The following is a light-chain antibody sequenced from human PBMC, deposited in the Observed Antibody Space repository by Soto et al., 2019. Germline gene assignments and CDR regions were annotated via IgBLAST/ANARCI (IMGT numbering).Light chain of an antibody. CDR1: SSDVGGYKY. V-gene: IGLV2-23*01. J-gene: IGLJ2*01. Sequence: QSALTQPASVSGSHGQSITISCTGTSSDVGGYKYVSWYQQHPGKAPKVMIYEGSKRPSGVSNRFSGSMSGNTASLTISGLQAEDEADYYCCSYAGSNNPHVVFGGGTKLTVL. CDR2: EGS. CDR3: CSYAGSNNPHVV.